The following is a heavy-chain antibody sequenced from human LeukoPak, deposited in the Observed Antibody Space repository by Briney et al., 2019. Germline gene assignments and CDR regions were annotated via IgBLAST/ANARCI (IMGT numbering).Heavy chain of an antibody. D-gene: IGHD5-18*01. Sequence: GGTLRLSCAASGFPISDYYMSWIRQAPGKGLEWVSYISCSGSTIYYADSVKGRFTISRDNAKNSLYLEMNSLRADDTAVYYCAREGRGYSYGYVDYWGQGTLVTVSS. V-gene: IGHV3-11*01. CDR2: ISCSGSTI. J-gene: IGHJ4*02. CDR3: AREGRGYSYGYVDY. CDR1: GFPISDYY.